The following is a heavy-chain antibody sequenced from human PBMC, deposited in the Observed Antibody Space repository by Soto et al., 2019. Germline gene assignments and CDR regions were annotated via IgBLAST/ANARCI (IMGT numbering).Heavy chain of an antibody. J-gene: IGHJ4*02. D-gene: IGHD3-3*02. CDR3: ARDDRTISGAVTLDY. V-gene: IGHV1-3*01. Sequence: QVQLVQSGPEVKRPGASVRISCRTAGYSFKNYAIHWVRQAPGKKLEWMGWSNEGSGNTRYSHKFQGRMSISRDTSASTSYLDLKSLTSEDKAVYFCARDDRTISGAVTLDYWGPGTLVTVSS. CDR2: SNEGSGNT. CDR1: GYSFKNYA.